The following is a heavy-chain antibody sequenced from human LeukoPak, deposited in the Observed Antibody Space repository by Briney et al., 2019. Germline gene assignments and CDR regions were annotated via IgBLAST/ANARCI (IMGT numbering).Heavy chain of an antibody. V-gene: IGHV3-21*06. Sequence: PGGSLRLSCAVSGFIFSSYNMNWVRQAPGKGLEWVSSISRSGSYIYYADSVKGRFTISRDNAKNSLYLQMNSLKAEDTAVYYCAFGHEYGYYEMYDYMDVWGKGTTVTVSS. J-gene: IGHJ6*03. CDR2: ISRSGSYI. CDR1: GFIFSSYN. D-gene: IGHD4-17*01. CDR3: AFGHEYGYYEMYDYMDV.